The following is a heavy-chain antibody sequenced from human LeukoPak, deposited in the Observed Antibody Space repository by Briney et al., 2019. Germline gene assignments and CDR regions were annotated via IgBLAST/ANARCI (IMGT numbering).Heavy chain of an antibody. CDR3: ARQALGFGELDY. CDR1: GGSISSYH. V-gene: IGHV4-59*08. D-gene: IGHD3-10*01. CDR2: IYYSGST. J-gene: IGHJ4*02. Sequence: SETLSLTCTVSGGSISSYHWSWIRQPPGKGLEWIGYIYYSGSTNYNPSLKSRVTISVDTSKNQFSLKLSSVTAADTAVYYCARQALGFGELDYWGQGTLVTVSS.